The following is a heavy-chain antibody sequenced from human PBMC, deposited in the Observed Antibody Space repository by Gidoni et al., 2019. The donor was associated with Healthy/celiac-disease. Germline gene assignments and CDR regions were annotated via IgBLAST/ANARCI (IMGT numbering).Heavy chain of an antibody. J-gene: IGHJ4*02. V-gene: IGHV1-3*01. Sequence: QVQLVQSGAAVKKPGASVTVSCKASGYTFTSSAMHWVRQAPGQRLEWMGWINAGNGNTKDSQKFQGRVTITRDTSASTAYMERSSLRSEDTAVYYCARSVATTPFDYWGQGTLVTVSS. CDR2: INAGNGNT. D-gene: IGHD5-12*01. CDR3: ARSVATTPFDY. CDR1: GYTFTSSA.